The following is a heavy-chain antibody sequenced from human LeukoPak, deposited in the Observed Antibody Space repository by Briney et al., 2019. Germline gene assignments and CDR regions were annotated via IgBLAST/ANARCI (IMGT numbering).Heavy chain of an antibody. CDR3: ARGHPYCSGGSCYSGNYYYGMDV. CDR2: INHSGST. J-gene: IGHJ6*02. CDR1: GGSFSGYY. D-gene: IGHD2-15*01. Sequence: SETLSLTCAVYGGSFSGYYWSWIRQPPGKGLEWIGEINHSGSTNYNPSLKSRVTISVDTPKNQFSLKLSSVTAADTAVYYCARGHPYCSGGSCYSGNYYYGMDVWGQGTTVTVSS. V-gene: IGHV4-34*01.